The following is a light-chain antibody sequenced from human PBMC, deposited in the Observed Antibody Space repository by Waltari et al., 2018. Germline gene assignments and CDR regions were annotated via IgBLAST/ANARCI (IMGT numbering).Light chain of an antibody. Sequence: EIVLTQSPGTLSLSPGERATLSCRTSQSVTSYLAWYQQKPGQPPRLLIYDTSNRATGIPSRFTGSGSGTDFTLTISSLEPEDFAVYYCQQRSNWLTFGGGTEVEIK. J-gene: IGKJ4*01. CDR2: DTS. CDR1: QSVTSY. V-gene: IGKV3-11*01. CDR3: QQRSNWLT.